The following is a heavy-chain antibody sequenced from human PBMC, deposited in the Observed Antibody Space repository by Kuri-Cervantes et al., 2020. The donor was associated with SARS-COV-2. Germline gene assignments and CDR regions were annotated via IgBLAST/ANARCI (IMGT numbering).Heavy chain of an antibody. D-gene: IGHD6-13*01. CDR2: IYYSGST. V-gene: IGHV4-59*08. J-gene: IGHJ6*03. Sequence: SETLSLTCTVSGGSISSYYWSWIRQPPGKGLEWIGSIYYSGSTNYNPSLKSRVTISVDTSKNQFSLKLSSVTAADTAVYYCARRGWNGSRGDRYYYMDVWGKGTTVTVSS. CDR1: GGSISSYY. CDR3: ARRGWNGSRGDRYYYMDV.